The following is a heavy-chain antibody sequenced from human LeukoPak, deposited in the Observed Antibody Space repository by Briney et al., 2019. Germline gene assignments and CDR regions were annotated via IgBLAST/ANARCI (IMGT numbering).Heavy chain of an antibody. D-gene: IGHD5-24*01. Sequence: SSETLSLTCTVSGGSISSYYWSWIRQPPGKGLERIGYIYYSGSTNYNPSLKSRVTISVDTSKNQFSLKLSSVTAADTAVYYCARHRGEVYYYYGMDVWGQGTTVTVSS. V-gene: IGHV4-59*08. CDR3: ARHRGEVYYYYGMDV. J-gene: IGHJ6*02. CDR1: GGSISSYY. CDR2: IYYSGST.